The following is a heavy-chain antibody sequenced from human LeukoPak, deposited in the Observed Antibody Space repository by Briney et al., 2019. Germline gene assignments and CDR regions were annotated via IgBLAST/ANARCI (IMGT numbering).Heavy chain of an antibody. CDR1: GYTFTSYD. CDR2: MNPNSGNT. V-gene: IGHV1-8*01. J-gene: IGHJ4*02. CDR3: ARRKVHSSGWYRVSYYFDY. Sequence: ASVKVSCTASGYTFTSYDINWVRQATGQGLEWMGWMNPNSGNTGYAQKFQGRVTMTRNTSISTAYMELSSLRSEDTAVYYCARRKVHSSGWYRVSYYFDYWGQGTLVTVSS. D-gene: IGHD6-19*01.